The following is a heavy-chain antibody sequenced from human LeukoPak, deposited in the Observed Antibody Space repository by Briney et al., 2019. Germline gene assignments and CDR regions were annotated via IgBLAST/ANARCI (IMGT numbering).Heavy chain of an antibody. CDR2: IYWNDDK. CDR1: GFSISTSGVG. D-gene: IGHD3-3*01. Sequence: ESGPTLVKPTQTLTLTCTFSGFSISTSGVGVGWIRQPPGKALEWLALIYWNDDKRYSPSLKSRLTITKDTSKNQVVLTMTNMDPVDTATYYCARSFSGITIFGVVITPFDYWGQGTLVTVSS. CDR3: ARSFSGITIFGVVITPFDY. J-gene: IGHJ4*02. V-gene: IGHV2-5*01.